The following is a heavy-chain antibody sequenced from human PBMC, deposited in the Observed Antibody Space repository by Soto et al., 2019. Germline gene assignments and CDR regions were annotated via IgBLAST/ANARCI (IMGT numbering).Heavy chain of an antibody. J-gene: IGHJ4*02. CDR2: IYYTGST. CDR1: GGSIRSGDYY. CDR3: ARVPHYYDSSGHFRDC. V-gene: IGHV4-30-4*01. Sequence: SEALSLSCTVSGGSIRSGDYYWSWIRQPPGKGLEWIGYIYYTGSTYYNPSLKSRVSISVDTSKNQFSLKLSSVTAADTAVYYCARVPHYYDSSGHFRDCWGQGSLVTVSS. D-gene: IGHD3-22*01.